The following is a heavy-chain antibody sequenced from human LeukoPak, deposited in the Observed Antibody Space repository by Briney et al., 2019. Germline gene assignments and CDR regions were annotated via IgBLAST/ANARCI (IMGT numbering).Heavy chain of an antibody. D-gene: IGHD6-6*01. J-gene: IGHJ3*01. Sequence: GGSLRLSCAASGFTFSDYWMHWVRQAPGKGLVWVSRVNSDGSSTSYADSVKGRFTISRDNAKNTLYLQMNSLRAEDTAVYYCARSSYSSSSSVWGQGTMVTVSS. CDR1: GFTFSDYW. CDR2: VNSDGSST. V-gene: IGHV3-74*01. CDR3: ARSSYSSSSSV.